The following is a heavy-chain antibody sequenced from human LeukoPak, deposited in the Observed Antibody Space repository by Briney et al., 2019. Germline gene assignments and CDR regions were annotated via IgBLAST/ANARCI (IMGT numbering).Heavy chain of an antibody. Sequence: GGSLRLSCAASGFTFSNAWMSWVRPAPGKGLEWVGRIKSKTAGGTTDYAAPVKGRFTIPIDNSKDTLYLQMTSLKTEDTAVYYCTTAWGAAAAPFSYYLDYWGQGTLVTVSS. V-gene: IGHV3-15*01. D-gene: IGHD6-13*01. CDR1: GFTFSNAW. CDR2: IKSKTAGGTT. CDR3: TTAWGAAAAPFSYYLDY. J-gene: IGHJ4*02.